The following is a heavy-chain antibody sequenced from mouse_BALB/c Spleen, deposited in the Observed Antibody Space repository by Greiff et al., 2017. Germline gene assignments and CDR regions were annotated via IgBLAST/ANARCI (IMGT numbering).Heavy chain of an antibody. Sequence: DVKLVESGGGLVKPGGSLKLSCAASGFTFSDYYMYWVRQTPEKRLEWVATISDGGSYTYYPDSVKGRFTISRDNAKNNLYLQMSSLKSEDTAMYYCARDGYYGSSYWFAYWGQGTLVTVSA. V-gene: IGHV5-4*02. CDR1: GFTFSDYY. CDR3: ARDGYYGSSYWFAY. J-gene: IGHJ3*01. D-gene: IGHD1-1*01. CDR2: ISDGGSYT.